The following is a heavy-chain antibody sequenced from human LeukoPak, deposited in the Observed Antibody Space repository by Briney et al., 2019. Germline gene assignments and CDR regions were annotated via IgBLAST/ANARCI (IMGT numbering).Heavy chain of an antibody. CDR2: INPSTGST. Sequence: GASVKVSCKASGYTFTSHSVHWVRQAPGQGLEWMGIINPSTGSTTYAQKLQGRVSMTRDTSTSTVYMELSSLTSEDTAVYYCARSLEGGSYTVDSWGQGTLVIVSS. CDR1: GYTFTSHS. D-gene: IGHD1-26*01. CDR3: ARSLEGGSYTVDS. J-gene: IGHJ4*02. V-gene: IGHV1-46*01.